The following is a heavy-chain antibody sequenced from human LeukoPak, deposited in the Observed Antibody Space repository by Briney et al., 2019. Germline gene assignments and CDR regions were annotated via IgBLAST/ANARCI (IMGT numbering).Heavy chain of an antibody. J-gene: IGHJ4*02. Sequence: PSQTLSLTCTVSGGSISSGDYYWSWIRQPPGKGLEWIGYIYYSGSTYYNPSLKSRVTISVDTSKNQFSLKLSSVTAADTAVYYCVSSITMVRGVIIVWGQGTLVTVSS. D-gene: IGHD3-10*01. CDR2: IYYSGST. V-gene: IGHV4-30-4*08. CDR3: VSSITMVRGVIIV. CDR1: GGSISSGDYY.